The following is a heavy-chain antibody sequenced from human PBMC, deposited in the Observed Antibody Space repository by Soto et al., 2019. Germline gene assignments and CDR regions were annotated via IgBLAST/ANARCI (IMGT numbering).Heavy chain of an antibody. J-gene: IGHJ4*02. Sequence: QLQLQESGPGLVKPSETLSLTCTVSGGSISTSSYYWGWIRQPPGKGLEWIGSSYYSGSTYYNPSLKSRVNISVDTSKNQFSLKLSSVTAADTAVYYCARDYDSSGDYWGQGTLVTVSS. V-gene: IGHV4-39*01. CDR3: ARDYDSSGDY. CDR1: GGSISTSSYY. D-gene: IGHD3-22*01. CDR2: SYYSGST.